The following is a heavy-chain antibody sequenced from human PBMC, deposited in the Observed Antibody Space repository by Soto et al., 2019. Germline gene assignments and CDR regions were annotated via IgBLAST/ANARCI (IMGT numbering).Heavy chain of an antibody. CDR1: GFTFSSYE. Sequence: EVQLVESGGGLVQPGGSLRLSCAASGFTFSSYEMNWVRQAPGKGLEWVSYISSSGSTIYYADSVKGRFTISRDNAKNSLYLQMNSLRAEDTAVYYCAGRELGYCSGGSCYSLDYWGLGTLVTVSS. D-gene: IGHD2-15*01. V-gene: IGHV3-48*03. CDR3: AGRELGYCSGGSCYSLDY. CDR2: ISSSGSTI. J-gene: IGHJ4*02.